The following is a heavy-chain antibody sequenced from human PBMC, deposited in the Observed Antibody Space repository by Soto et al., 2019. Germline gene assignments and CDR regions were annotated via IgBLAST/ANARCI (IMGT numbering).Heavy chain of an antibody. Sequence: SETLSLTCTVSGGSLSSSGSYWGCIRQPPGKGLEWIGYIYYSGSTIYNPSLKSRVTISVDTSKNQFSLKLSSVTAADTAVYYCARYGSGSSVWFDPWGQGTLVTVSS. D-gene: IGHD3-10*01. CDR1: GGSLSSSGSY. J-gene: IGHJ5*02. V-gene: IGHV4-61*08. CDR2: IYYSGST. CDR3: ARYGSGSSVWFDP.